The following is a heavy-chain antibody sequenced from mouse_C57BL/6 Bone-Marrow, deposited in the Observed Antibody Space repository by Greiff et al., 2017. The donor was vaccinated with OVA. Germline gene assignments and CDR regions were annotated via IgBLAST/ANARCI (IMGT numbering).Heavy chain of an antibody. Sequence: VQLQQSGAELVRPGASVKLSGTASGFNIKDDYMHWVKQRPEQGLEWIGWIDPENGGTEYASKFQGKATITADTSSNTAYLQLSSLTSEDTSVYSCTAYYYGSSLHSFDYWGQGTTLTVSS. D-gene: IGHD1-1*01. CDR3: TAYYYGSSLHSFDY. V-gene: IGHV14-4*01. J-gene: IGHJ2*01. CDR1: GFNIKDDY. CDR2: IDPENGGT.